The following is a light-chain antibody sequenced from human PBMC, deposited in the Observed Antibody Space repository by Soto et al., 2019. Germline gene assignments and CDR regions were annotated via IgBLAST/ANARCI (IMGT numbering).Light chain of an antibody. CDR1: SSDIGGYYY. CDR3: FSYTSSGTYV. Sequence: QSVLTQPASVSGSPGQSITISCTGTSSDIGGYYYVSWYQHHPGKAPKLLIYEVSNRPSGVSNRFSGSKSGNTASLTISGLQAEDETDYYCFSYTSSGTYVFGNGTKVTVL. CDR2: EVS. J-gene: IGLJ1*01. V-gene: IGLV2-14*01.